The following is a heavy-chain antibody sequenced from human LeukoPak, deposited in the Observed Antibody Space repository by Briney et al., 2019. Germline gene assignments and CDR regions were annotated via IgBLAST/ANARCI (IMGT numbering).Heavy chain of an antibody. CDR1: GYTFTSYY. CDR3: ASNGVGVYYFDY. Sequence: GASVKVSCKASGYTFTSYYMYWVRQAPGQGLEWMGIINPSGGSTSYAQKFQGRVTMTRDTSTSTVYMELSSLRSEDTAVYYCASNGVGVYYFDYWGQGTLVTVSS. CDR2: INPSGGST. J-gene: IGHJ4*02. D-gene: IGHD2-15*01. V-gene: IGHV1-46*01.